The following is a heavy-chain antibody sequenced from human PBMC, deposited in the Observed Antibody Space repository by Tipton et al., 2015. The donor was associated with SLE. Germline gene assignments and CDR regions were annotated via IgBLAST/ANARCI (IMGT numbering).Heavy chain of an antibody. Sequence: SLRLSCAASGFTFDDYAMHWVRQAPGKGLEWVSGISWNSGNIDYADSVKGRFTISRDNAKNSLYLQMNSLRAEDTALYYCARGHGSGFYSDNWGQGTLVTVSS. CDR3: ARGHGSGFYSDN. CDR1: GFTFDDYA. CDR2: ISWNSGNI. V-gene: IGHV3-9*01. D-gene: IGHD3-22*01. J-gene: IGHJ4*02.